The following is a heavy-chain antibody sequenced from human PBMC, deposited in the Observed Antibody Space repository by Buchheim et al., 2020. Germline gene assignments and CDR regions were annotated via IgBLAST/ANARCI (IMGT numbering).Heavy chain of an antibody. CDR3: AKGSPIALGILDY. V-gene: IGHV3-23*01. CDR1: GFTFSTYA. J-gene: IGHJ4*02. Sequence: EVQLLESGGGLVQPGGSLRLSCAASGFTFSTYAMSWVRQAPGKGLEWVSGIGGVGTGANTYYTDSVKGRFPISRDSSTNTLYLQMNSLRADDTAVYYCAKGSPIALGILDYWGQGTL. CDR2: IGGVGTGANT. D-gene: IGHD7-27*01.